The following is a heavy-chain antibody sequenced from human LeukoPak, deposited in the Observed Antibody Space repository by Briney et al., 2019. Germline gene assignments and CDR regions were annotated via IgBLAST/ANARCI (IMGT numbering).Heavy chain of an antibody. J-gene: IGHJ3*02. Sequence: NPSETLSPTCTVSGGSISSYYWSWIRQPPGKGLEGIGYIYYSGSTNYNPSLKSRVTISVDTSKNQFSLKLSSVTAADTAVYYCARTVYDRDAFDIWGQGTMVTVSS. CDR1: GGSISSYY. CDR3: ARTVYDRDAFDI. CDR2: IYYSGST. D-gene: IGHD3-22*01. V-gene: IGHV4-59*01.